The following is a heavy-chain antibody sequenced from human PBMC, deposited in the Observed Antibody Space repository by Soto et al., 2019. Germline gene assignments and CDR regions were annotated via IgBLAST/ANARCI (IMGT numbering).Heavy chain of an antibody. CDR1: GGSFSGYY. J-gene: IGHJ5*02. Sequence: SETLSLTCAVYGGSFSGYYWSWIRQPPGKGLEWIGEINHSGSTNYNPSLKSRVTISVDTSKNQFSLKLSSVTAADTAVYYCARVGYCSSTSCHNGFFGFDPWGQGTLVTVSS. CDR2: INHSGST. D-gene: IGHD2-2*03. CDR3: ARVGYCSSTSCHNGFFGFDP. V-gene: IGHV4-34*01.